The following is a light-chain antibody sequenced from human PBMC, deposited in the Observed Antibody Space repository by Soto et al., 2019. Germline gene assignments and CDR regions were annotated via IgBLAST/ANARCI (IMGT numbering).Light chain of an antibody. CDR2: GVN. J-gene: IGLJ1*01. V-gene: IGLV2-11*01. CDR1: NSDVDDYRY. CDR3: CSYVATPEI. Sequence: QSGLTQPRSVSRSPGQSLTISCTGTNSDVDDYRYVSWYQQFPGKAPKLVIYGVNQRPSGVPNRFSASNSDNTASLTIPGLQAEDEADYYCCSYVATPEIFGTGTKVTVL.